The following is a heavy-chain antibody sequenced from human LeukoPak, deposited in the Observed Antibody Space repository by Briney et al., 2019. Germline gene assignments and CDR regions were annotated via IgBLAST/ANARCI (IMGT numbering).Heavy chain of an antibody. Sequence: ASVKVSCXASGGTFSSYAISWVRQALGQGLERMGRIIPIFGTANYAQKFQGRVTTTTDESTSTAYMELSSLRSEDTAVYYCARAPTYANWFDPWGQGTLVTVSS. CDR1: GGTFSSYA. V-gene: IGHV1-69*05. CDR2: IIPIFGTA. J-gene: IGHJ5*02. D-gene: IGHD2-8*01. CDR3: ARAPTYANWFDP.